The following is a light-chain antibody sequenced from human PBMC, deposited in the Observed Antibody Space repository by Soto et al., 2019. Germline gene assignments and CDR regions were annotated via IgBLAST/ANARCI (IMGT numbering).Light chain of an antibody. CDR3: QQYVIWPPTFT. CDR2: SAS. J-gene: IGKJ2*01. Sequence: IVMTQSPATLSVSPGERVTLSCRASQSVSSILAWYQQKPGQAPRLLIYSASTRATGIPARFSGSGSGTEFTLAITSLQSEDFAVYFCQQYVIWPPTFTFGQGTKLEIK. CDR1: QSVSSI. V-gene: IGKV3-15*01.